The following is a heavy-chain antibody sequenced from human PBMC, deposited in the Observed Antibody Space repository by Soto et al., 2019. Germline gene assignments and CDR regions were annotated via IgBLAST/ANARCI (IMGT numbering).Heavy chain of an antibody. D-gene: IGHD2-15*01. Sequence: QVQLVQSGPEVKKPGASVKVSCKASGYTFTSYGISWVRQAPGHGLEWMGWISPYNGNTNDAQKLQGRVTMTTDTSTSTAYMELRRRRSDDTAVYYFSRDRSGNPGYWGQGTLVTVSA. CDR1: GYTFTSYG. J-gene: IGHJ4*02. V-gene: IGHV1-18*01. CDR2: ISPYNGNT. CDR3: SRDRSGNPGY.